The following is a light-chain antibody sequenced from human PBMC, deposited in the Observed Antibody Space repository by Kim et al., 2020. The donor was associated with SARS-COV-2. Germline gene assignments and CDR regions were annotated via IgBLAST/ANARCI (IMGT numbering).Light chain of an antibody. CDR3: QTWGSGTVV. J-gene: IGLJ2*01. V-gene: IGLV4-69*01. CDR1: NGHNTYA. CDR2: LYSDGRH. Sequence: AAVKLTCTLSNGHNTYAIAWYQQQPDESPRYLMQLYSDGRHVKGDGIPDRLSGSSSGPQRYLTISSLQSEDEADYYCQTWGSGTVVFGGGTQLTVL.